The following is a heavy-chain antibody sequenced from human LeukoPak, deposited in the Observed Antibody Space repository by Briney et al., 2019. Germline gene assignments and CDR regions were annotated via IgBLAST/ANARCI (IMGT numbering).Heavy chain of an antibody. Sequence: GSSVKVSCKASGGTFSSYAISWVRQAPGQGLEWMGGIIPIFGTANYAQKFQGRVTITADESTSTAYMELSSLRSEDTAVCYCWGYCSGGSCYRFDYWGQGTLVTVSS. CDR1: GGTFSSYA. CDR2: IIPIFGTA. V-gene: IGHV1-69*01. D-gene: IGHD2-15*01. CDR3: WGYCSGGSCYRFDY. J-gene: IGHJ4*02.